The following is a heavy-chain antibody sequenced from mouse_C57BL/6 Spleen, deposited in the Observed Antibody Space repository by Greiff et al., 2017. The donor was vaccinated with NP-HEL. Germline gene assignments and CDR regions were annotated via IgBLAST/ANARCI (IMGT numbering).Heavy chain of an antibody. Sequence: VQLQQSGPGLVQPSQSLSITCTVSGFSLTSYGVHWVRQSPGKGLEWLGVIWSGGSTDYNAAFISRLSISKDNTKSQVFFKMNSLQADDTAIYYCATQIYYDYDEFAYWGQGTLVTVSA. CDR2: IWSGGST. CDR3: ATQIYYDYDEFAY. V-gene: IGHV2-2*01. CDR1: GFSLTSYG. J-gene: IGHJ3*01. D-gene: IGHD2-4*01.